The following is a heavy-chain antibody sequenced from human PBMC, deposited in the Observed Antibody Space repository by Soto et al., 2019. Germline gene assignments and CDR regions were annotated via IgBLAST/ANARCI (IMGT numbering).Heavy chain of an antibody. Sequence: QVQLVESGGGVVQPGRSLRLSCAASGFTFSSYGMHWVRQAPGKGLEWVAVIWYDGSNKYYADSVKGRFTISRDNSKNTLYLQMNSLSAEDTAVYYCARGEYSSSWRYYYYMDVWGKGTTVTVSS. CDR2: IWYDGSNK. CDR3: ARGEYSSSWRYYYYMDV. D-gene: IGHD6-13*01. CDR1: GFTFSSYG. J-gene: IGHJ6*03. V-gene: IGHV3-33*01.